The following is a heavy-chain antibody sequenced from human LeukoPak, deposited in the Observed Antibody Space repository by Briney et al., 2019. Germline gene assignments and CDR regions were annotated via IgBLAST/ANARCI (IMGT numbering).Heavy chain of an antibody. D-gene: IGHD6-13*01. V-gene: IGHV4-59*01. CDR1: GGSISSYY. CDR2: IYYSGSS. CDR3: ARVTGYRIEDYFDY. Sequence: SETLSLTCTVSGGSISSYYWSWIRQPPGKGLEWIGYIYYSGSSNYNPSLKSRVTISVETSKNEFSLKLRSVTAADTAVHYCARVTGYRIEDYFDYWGQGTLVTVSS. J-gene: IGHJ4*02.